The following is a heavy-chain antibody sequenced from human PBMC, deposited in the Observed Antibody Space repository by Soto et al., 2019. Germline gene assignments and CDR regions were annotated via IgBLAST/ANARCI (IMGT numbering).Heavy chain of an antibody. CDR1: GYTFTSYA. CDR3: ASSRMVVVPAALPPHSVYYYGMDV. D-gene: IGHD2-2*01. Sequence: QVQLVQSGAEVKKPGASVKVSCKASGYTFTSYAMHWVRQAPGQRLEWMGWINAGNGNTKYSQKFQGRVTITRDTAASTASMELSSLRSEDTAVYSCASSRMVVVPAALPPHSVYYYGMDVWGQGTTVTVSS. V-gene: IGHV1-3*01. CDR2: INAGNGNT. J-gene: IGHJ6*02.